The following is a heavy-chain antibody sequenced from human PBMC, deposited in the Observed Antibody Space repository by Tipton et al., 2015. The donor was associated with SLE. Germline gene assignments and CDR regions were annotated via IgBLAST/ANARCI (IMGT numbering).Heavy chain of an antibody. CDR1: GGSISSSSYY. D-gene: IGHD2-15*01. CDR2: IYYSGST. V-gene: IGHV4-39*01. CDR3: ARLGGSGFDY. J-gene: IGHJ4*02. Sequence: LRLSCTVSGGSISSSSYYWGWIRQPPGKGLEWIGSIYYSGSTYYNPSLKSRVTISVDTSKNQFSLKLSSVTAADTAVYYCARLGGSGFDYWGQGTLVTVSS.